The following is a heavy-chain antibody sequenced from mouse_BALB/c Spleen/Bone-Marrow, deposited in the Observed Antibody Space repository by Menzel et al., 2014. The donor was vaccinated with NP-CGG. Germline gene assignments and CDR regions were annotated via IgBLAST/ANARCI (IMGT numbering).Heavy chain of an antibody. CDR1: GFTFSSYY. V-gene: IGHV5-6-2*01. D-gene: IGHD2-4*01. Sequence: EVQLQQSGGGLVKLGGSLKLSCAASGFTFSSYYMSWVRQTPEKRLELVAAINSNGGSTYYPDTVKGRFTISRDNAKNTLYLQMSSLKSEDTALYYCARREYDYDVFAYWGQGTLVTVSA. CDR3: ARREYDYDVFAY. J-gene: IGHJ3*01. CDR2: INSNGGST.